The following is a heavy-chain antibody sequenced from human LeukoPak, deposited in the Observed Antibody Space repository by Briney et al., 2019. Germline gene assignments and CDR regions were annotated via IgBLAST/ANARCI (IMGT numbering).Heavy chain of an antibody. CDR3: ARTVGYGDYHWFDP. D-gene: IGHD4-17*01. J-gene: IGHJ5*02. Sequence: GGSLRLSCAASGFTVSSNYMSWVRQAPGKGLEWVSGISWNSGSIGYADSAKGRFTISRDNSKNTLYLQMNSLRAEDTAVYYCARTVGYGDYHWFDPWGQGTLVTVSS. CDR2: ISWNSGSI. V-gene: IGHV3-53*01. CDR1: GFTVSSNY.